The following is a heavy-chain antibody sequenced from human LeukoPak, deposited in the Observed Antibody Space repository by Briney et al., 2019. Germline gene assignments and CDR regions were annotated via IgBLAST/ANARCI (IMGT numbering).Heavy chain of an antibody. CDR1: GYTFTSYD. Sequence: ASVKVSCKASGYTFTSYDINWVRQATGQWLEWMGWMNPNSGNTGYAQKFQGRVTMTRNTSISTAYMELSSLRSEDTAVYYCARGAHPNGRRAHGYNYFDYWGQGTLVTVSS. CDR3: ARGAHPNGRRAHGYNYFDY. D-gene: IGHD5-12*01. CDR2: MNPNSGNT. V-gene: IGHV1-8*01. J-gene: IGHJ4*02.